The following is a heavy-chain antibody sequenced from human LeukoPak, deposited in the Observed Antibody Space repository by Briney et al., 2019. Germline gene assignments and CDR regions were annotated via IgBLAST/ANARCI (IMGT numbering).Heavy chain of an antibody. D-gene: IGHD5-12*01. CDR2: IYYSGST. Sequence: SSEPLSLTCTVSGGSISSYYWSWIRQPPGKGLEWIGYIYYSGSTNYNPSLKSRVTISVDTSKNQFSLKLSSVTAADTAVYYCARGATGSGYPEYYFDYWGQGTLVTVSS. V-gene: IGHV4-59*01. J-gene: IGHJ4*02. CDR3: ARGATGSGYPEYYFDY. CDR1: GGSISSYY.